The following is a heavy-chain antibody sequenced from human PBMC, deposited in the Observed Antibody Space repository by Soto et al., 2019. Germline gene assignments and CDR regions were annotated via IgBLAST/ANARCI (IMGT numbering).Heavy chain of an antibody. CDR3: PRAYPETTDY. Sequence: EVQLLESGGGLVQPGGSLRLSCAASGFTFRSYAMSWVRQAPGKGLEWVSVITGSGGSTYYADSVKGRFTISRDNSKNTLYLQMNSLRAEDTAVYYCPRAYPETTDYWGQGTLVTVSS. V-gene: IGHV3-23*01. CDR1: GFTFRSYA. CDR2: ITGSGGST. D-gene: IGHD1-7*01. J-gene: IGHJ4*02.